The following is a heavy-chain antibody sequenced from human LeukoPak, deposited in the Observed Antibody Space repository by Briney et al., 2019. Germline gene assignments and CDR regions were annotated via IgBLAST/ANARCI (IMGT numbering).Heavy chain of an antibody. CDR3: ASYYYDSSGYYSRSFDY. V-gene: IGHV1-2*02. D-gene: IGHD3-22*01. Sequence: ASVKVSCKASGYTFTGYYMHWVRQAPGQGLEWMGWINPNSGGTNYAQKFQGRVTMTRDTSISTAYMELSRLRSDDTAVYYCASYYYDSSGYYSRSFDYWGQGTLVTVSS. J-gene: IGHJ4*02. CDR1: GYTFTGYY. CDR2: INPNSGGT.